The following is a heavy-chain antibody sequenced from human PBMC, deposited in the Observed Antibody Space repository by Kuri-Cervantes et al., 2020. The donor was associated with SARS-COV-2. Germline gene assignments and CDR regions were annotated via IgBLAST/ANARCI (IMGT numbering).Heavy chain of an antibody. CDR2: ISAYNGNT. CDR1: GYTFTSYG. D-gene: IGHD3-10*01. V-gene: IGHV1-18*01. CDR3: ARDDGKPTYYYGSGSYRY. Sequence: ASVKVSCKASGYTFTSYGISWVRQAPGQGLEWMGWISAYNGNTNYAQKFQGRVTMTRDTSISTAYMELSRLRSDDTAVYYCARDDGKPTYYYGSGSYRYWGQGTLVTVSS. J-gene: IGHJ4*02.